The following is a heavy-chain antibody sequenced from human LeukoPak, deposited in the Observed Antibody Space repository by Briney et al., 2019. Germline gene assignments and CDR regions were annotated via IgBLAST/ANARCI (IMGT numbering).Heavy chain of an antibody. D-gene: IGHD3-22*01. Sequence: GGSLRLSCAASGFTVSSNYMSWVRQAPGKGLEWVSVIYSGGSTYYADSVKGRFTISRDNSKNTLYLQMNSLRAEDTAVHYCARRRYYYDSSGPDWGQGTLVTVSS. CDR3: ARRRYYYDSSGPD. CDR1: GFTVSSNY. J-gene: IGHJ4*02. CDR2: IYSGGST. V-gene: IGHV3-66*01.